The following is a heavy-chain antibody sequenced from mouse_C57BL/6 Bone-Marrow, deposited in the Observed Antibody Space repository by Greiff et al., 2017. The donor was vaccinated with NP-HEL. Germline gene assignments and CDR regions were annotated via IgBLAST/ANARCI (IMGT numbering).Heavy chain of an antibody. CDR2: IDPSDSYT. CDR1: GYTFTSYW. Sequence: QVQLQQPGAELVKPGASVKLSCKASGYTFTSYWMQWVKQRPGQGLEWIGEIDPSDSYTNYNQKFKGKATLTVDTSSSTAYMQLSSLTSEDSAVYYCARGGYYGSSLYFDYWGQGTTLTVSS. CDR3: ARGGYYGSSLYFDY. J-gene: IGHJ2*01. V-gene: IGHV1-50*01. D-gene: IGHD1-1*01.